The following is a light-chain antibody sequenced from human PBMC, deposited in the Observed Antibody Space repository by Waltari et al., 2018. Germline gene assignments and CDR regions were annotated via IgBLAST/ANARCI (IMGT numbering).Light chain of an antibody. V-gene: IGLV3-25*03. CDR1: AFPKHY. J-gene: IGLJ2*01. CDR3: QSADSSNTYVV. Sequence: SYELTQPPSVAVSPGQTARIPCFGHAFPKHYGYWYQQKPGQAPVLVMYKESERPSGIPDRFSGSSSGTTVTLTISGVQAEDEADYYCQSADSSNTYVVFGGGTRLTVL. CDR2: KES.